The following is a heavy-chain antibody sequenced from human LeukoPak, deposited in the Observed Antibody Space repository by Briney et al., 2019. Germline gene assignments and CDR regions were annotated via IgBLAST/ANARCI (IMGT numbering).Heavy chain of an antibody. V-gene: IGHV1-2*02. CDR3: ANRRLDY. J-gene: IGHJ4*02. CDR2: INPNSGGT. CDR1: GYTFISYA. Sequence: ASVKVSCRAFGYTFISYAMNWVRQAPGQGLEWMGWINPNSGGTNYAQKFQGRVTMTRDTSISTAYMELSRLRSDDTAVYYCANRRLDYWGQGTLVTVSS.